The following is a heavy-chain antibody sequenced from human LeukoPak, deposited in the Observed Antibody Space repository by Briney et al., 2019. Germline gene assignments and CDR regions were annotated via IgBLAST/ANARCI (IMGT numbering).Heavy chain of an antibody. CDR2: IYYSGST. V-gene: IGHV4-61*01. J-gene: IGHJ4*02. D-gene: IGHD6-19*01. Sequence: SETLSLTCTVSGDSVSSGSSYWSWIRQPPGKGLEWIGYIYYSGSTNYNPSLKSRVSISVDTSKNQFSLKLNSVTAADTAVYYCARGSAWYFVXWGXGTRVTVSS. CDR3: ARGSAWYFVX. CDR1: GDSVSSGSSY.